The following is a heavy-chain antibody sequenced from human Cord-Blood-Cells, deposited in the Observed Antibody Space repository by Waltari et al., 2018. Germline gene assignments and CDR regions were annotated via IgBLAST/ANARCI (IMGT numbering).Heavy chain of an antibody. V-gene: IGHV3-74*01. CDR2: INSDGSST. CDR1: GFTFSSYW. J-gene: IGHJ2*01. CDR3: ARVAEGEPSNWGSEWYFDL. Sequence: EVQLVESGGGLVQPGGSLRLSCAASGFTFSSYWMHWVRQAPGKGLVWVSRINSDGSSTSYADSVKGRFTISRDNAKNTLYLQMNSLRAEDTAVYYCARVAEGEPSNWGSEWYFDLWGRGTLVTVSS. D-gene: IGHD7-27*01.